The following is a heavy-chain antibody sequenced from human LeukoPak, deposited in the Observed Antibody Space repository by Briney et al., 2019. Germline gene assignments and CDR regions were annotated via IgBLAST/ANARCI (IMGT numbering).Heavy chain of an antibody. CDR1: GFSVSNNY. V-gene: IGHV3-53*01. CDR3: ARDPPGIAASGTYY. CDR2: IYSRGGT. D-gene: IGHD6-13*01. J-gene: IGHJ4*02. Sequence: GGSLRLSCAVSGFSVSNNYMNWVRQAPGKGLEWVSLIYSRGGTSYADSVKGRFTISRDSSKNTLFLQMNSLRVEDTAVYYCARDPPGIAASGTYYWGQGTVVTVSS.